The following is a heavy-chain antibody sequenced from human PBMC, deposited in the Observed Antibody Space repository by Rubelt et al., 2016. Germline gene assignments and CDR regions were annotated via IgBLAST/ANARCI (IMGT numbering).Heavy chain of an antibody. Sequence: QVQLQESGPGLVKPSETLSLTCAVYGGSFSGYYWSWIRQPPGKGLEWIGEINHSGSTNYNPSLKSRVTISVDSAKNQCSLKLSSVTAADTAVYYCAIGKYNWNDSGFDPWAQGTLVTVSS. J-gene: IGHJ5*02. D-gene: IGHD1-20*01. CDR2: INHSGST. CDR3: AIGKYNWNDSGFDP. CDR1: GGSFSGYY. V-gene: IGHV4-34*01.